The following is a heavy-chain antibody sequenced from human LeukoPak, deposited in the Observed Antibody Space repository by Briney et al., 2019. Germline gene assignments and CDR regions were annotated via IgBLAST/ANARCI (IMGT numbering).Heavy chain of an antibody. J-gene: IGHJ4*02. Sequence: SETLSLTCTVSGGSISSYYWSWIRQPPGKGLEWIGYIYYSGSTNYNPSLKSRVTISVDTSKNQFSLKLSSVTAADTAVYYCARLAAVGSAFDYWGQGTLVTVSS. CDR1: GGSISSYY. CDR3: ARLAAVGSAFDY. CDR2: IYYSGST. D-gene: IGHD3-10*01. V-gene: IGHV4-59*08.